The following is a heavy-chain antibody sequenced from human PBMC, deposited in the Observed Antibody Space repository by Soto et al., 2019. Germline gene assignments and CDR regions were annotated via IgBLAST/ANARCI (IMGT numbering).Heavy chain of an antibody. D-gene: IGHD3-10*01. CDR1: GFTFSNYA. CDR3: AKDPGEDTYDFDY. Sequence: EVQVLESGGGLVQPGGSLRLSCAASGFTFSNYAMSWVRQAPGKGLEWVSSISNSGGSTYYTDSVKGRFTISRDNSKNTLYLQMNSLRAEDTALYYCAKDPGEDTYDFDYWGQGTLVTVSS. CDR2: ISNSGGST. V-gene: IGHV3-23*01. J-gene: IGHJ4*02.